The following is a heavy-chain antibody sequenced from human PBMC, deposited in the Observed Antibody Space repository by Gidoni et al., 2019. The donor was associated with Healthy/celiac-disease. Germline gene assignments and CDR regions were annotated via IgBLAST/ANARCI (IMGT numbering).Heavy chain of an antibody. CDR3: TTDLSGSGTFEAWFDP. CDR2: IKSKTDGGTT. Sequence: EVQLVESGGGLVKPGGSLRLCCAAPGFTFSTAWMSCVRQAPGQGLEWVGRIKSKTDGGTTDYAAPVKGRFTISRDDSKNTLYLQMNSLKTEDTAVYYCTTDLSGSGTFEAWFDPWGQGTLVTVSS. D-gene: IGHD3-10*01. CDR1: GFTFSTAW. V-gene: IGHV3-15*01. J-gene: IGHJ5*02.